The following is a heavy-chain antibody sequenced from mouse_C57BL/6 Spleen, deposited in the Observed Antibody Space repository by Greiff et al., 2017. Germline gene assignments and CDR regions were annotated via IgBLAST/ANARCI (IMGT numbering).Heavy chain of an antibody. CDR3: TRDYYGSKGLYAMDY. Sequence: VQLQQSGAELVRPGASVTLSCKASGYTFTDYEMHWVKQTPVHGLEWIGAIDPETGGTAYNQKFKGKAILTADKSSSTAYMELRSLTSEDSAVYYCTRDYYGSKGLYAMDYWGQGTSVTVSS. V-gene: IGHV1-15*01. CDR2: IDPETGGT. D-gene: IGHD1-1*01. J-gene: IGHJ4*01. CDR1: GYTFTDYE.